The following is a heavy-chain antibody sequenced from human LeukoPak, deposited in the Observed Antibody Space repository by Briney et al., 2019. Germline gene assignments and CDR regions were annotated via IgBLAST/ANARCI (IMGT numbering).Heavy chain of an antibody. Sequence: GGSLRLSCAASGFTFNTYEMNCVRQAPGKGLEWVSYITSSGSTIYYADYVKGRFTISRDNGKNSLYLQMNSLRAEDTAAYYCARGGWNYVFNYWGQGTLVTVSS. J-gene: IGHJ4*02. D-gene: IGHD1-7*01. CDR3: ARGGWNYVFNY. CDR2: ITSSGSTI. CDR1: GFTFNTYE. V-gene: IGHV3-48*03.